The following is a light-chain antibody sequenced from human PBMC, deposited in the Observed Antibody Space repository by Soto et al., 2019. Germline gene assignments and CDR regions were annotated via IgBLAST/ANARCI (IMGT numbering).Light chain of an antibody. CDR3: SSYTGSSTLGEM. J-gene: IGLJ3*02. CDR1: SRDVGGYNY. V-gene: IGLV2-14*01. Sequence: QSVPTQPASVSGSPGQSITISCTGTSRDVGGYNYVSWYQQHPGKAPKVMIYEVNNRPSGVSDRFSGSKSGNTASLTISGLQAEDEAVYFCSSYTGSSTLGEMFGGGTKLTVL. CDR2: EVN.